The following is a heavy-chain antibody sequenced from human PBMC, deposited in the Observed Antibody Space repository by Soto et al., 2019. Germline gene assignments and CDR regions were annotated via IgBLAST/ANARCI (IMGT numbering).Heavy chain of an antibody. CDR1: GFTFDDYA. V-gene: IGHV3-9*01. J-gene: IGHJ4*02. CDR3: AKDFRSGWYGSLDY. CDR2: ISWNSGSI. Sequence: GGSLRLSCAASGFTFDDYAMHWVRQAPGKGLEWVSGISWNSGSIGYADSVKGRFTISRDNAKNSLYLQMNSLRAEDTALYYCAKDFRSGWYGSLDYWGQGTLVTVSS. D-gene: IGHD6-19*01.